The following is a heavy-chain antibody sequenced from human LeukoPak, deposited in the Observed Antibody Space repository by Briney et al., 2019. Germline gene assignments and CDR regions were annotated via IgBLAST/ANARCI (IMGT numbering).Heavy chain of an antibody. D-gene: IGHD2-15*01. J-gene: IGHJ3*02. Sequence: ASVKVSCKASGYTFTSYGIRWVRQAPGEGREWMGWISAYNGNTNYAQKLQGTVTMTTDTATSTAYMEPRSLRSDDTAVYYCARIPLIVVAPTGAVDISGQGTIVTVSS. CDR2: ISAYNGNT. CDR3: ARIPLIVVAPTGAVDI. V-gene: IGHV1-18*01. CDR1: GYTFTSYG.